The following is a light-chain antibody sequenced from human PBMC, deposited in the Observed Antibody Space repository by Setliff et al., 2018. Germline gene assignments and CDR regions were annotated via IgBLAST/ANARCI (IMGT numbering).Light chain of an antibody. CDR1: SSDVGYYNY. CDR2: EVS. J-gene: IGLJ1*01. V-gene: IGLV2-14*01. CDR3: SSHSSTGTYV. Sequence: ALTQPASVSGSPGQSITISCTGTSSDVGYYNYVSWYQQHPGEAPQLKIYEVSNRPSGVSDRFTGSKSGNTASLTISGLQVGDEADYYCSSHSSTGTYVFGTGTKVTVL.